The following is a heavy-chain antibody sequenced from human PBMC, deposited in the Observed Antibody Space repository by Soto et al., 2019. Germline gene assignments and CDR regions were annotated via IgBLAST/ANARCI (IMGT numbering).Heavy chain of an antibody. CDR3: ARMLGDDSSGYYNWFDP. D-gene: IGHD3-22*01. V-gene: IGHV4-30-4*01. CDR1: GGSISSGDYY. Sequence: SGTLSLTCTVSGGSISSGDYYWSWIRQPPGKGLEWIGYIYYSGSTYYNPSLKSRVTISVDTSKNQFSLKLSSVTAADTAVYYCARMLGDDSSGYYNWFDPWGQGTLVTVSS. CDR2: IYYSGST. J-gene: IGHJ5*02.